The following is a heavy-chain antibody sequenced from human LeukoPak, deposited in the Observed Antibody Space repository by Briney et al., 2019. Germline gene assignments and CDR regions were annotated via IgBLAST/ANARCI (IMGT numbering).Heavy chain of an antibody. CDR2: IYYSGST. J-gene: IGHJ5*02. CDR3: ASTPRGYSYGYLYWFDP. D-gene: IGHD5-18*01. CDR1: GGSISSSSCY. V-gene: IGHV4-39*01. Sequence: PSETLSLTCTVSGGSISSSSCYWGWIRQPPGKGLEWIGSIYYSGSTYYNPSLKSRVTISVDTSKNQFSLKLSSVTAADTAVYYCASTPRGYSYGYLYWFDPWGQGTLVTVSS.